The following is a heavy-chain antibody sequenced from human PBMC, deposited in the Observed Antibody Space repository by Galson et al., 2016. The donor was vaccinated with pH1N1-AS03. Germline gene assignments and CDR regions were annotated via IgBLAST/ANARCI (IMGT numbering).Heavy chain of an antibody. V-gene: IGHV3-74*01. D-gene: IGHD1-26*01. Sequence: SLRLSCAASGFIFNNHWMHWVRQPPGEGLVWVSRIDNDGRNTDYADSVKGRFIISRDNAKNTLYLEMNSLRVEDTSVYYCARDGMSGDACDIWGQGTMVTVSP. CDR2: IDNDGRNT. CDR1: GFIFNNHW. CDR3: ARDGMSGDACDI. J-gene: IGHJ3*02.